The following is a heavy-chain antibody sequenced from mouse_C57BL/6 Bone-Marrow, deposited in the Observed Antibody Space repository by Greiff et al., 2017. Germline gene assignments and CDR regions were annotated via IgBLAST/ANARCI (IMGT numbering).Heavy chain of an antibody. J-gene: IGHJ2*01. Sequence: QVQLQQSGAELVKPGASVKLSCKASGYTFTSYWMHWVKQRPGQGLEWIGMIHPNSGSTNYNEKFKSKATLTVDKSSSTAYMQISSLTAEDSAVYYCAREGPYYYGSSPYYFDYWGQGTTLTVSS. CDR1: GYTFTSYW. D-gene: IGHD1-1*01. CDR2: IHPNSGST. V-gene: IGHV1-64*01. CDR3: AREGPYYYGSSPYYFDY.